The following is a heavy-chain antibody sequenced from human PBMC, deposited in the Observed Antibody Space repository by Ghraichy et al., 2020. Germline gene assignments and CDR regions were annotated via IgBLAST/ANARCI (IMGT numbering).Heavy chain of an antibody. CDR1: GFTFGDYA. V-gene: IGHV3-49*04. Sequence: GGSLRLSCTASGFTFGDYAMSWVRQAPGKGLEWVGFIRSKVYGGTTEYAASVKGRFTISRDDSKSIAYLQMNSLKTEDTAVFYCTRTHDFGVTEFDYWGQGTLVTVSS. J-gene: IGHJ4*02. CDR2: IRSKVYGGTT. CDR3: TRTHDFGVTEFDY. D-gene: IGHD4-17*01.